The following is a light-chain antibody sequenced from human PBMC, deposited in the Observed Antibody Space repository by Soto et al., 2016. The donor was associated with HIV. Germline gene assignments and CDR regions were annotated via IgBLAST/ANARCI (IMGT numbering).Light chain of an antibody. V-gene: IGLV3-19*01. J-gene: IGLJ3*02. Sequence: SSELIQDPAVSVALGQTVRITCQGDSLRNYYATWYQQKPGQAPVLVIHGKNNRPSGIPDRFSGSSSGNTGSLTITGTQAEDEADYYCNSRDSSGNQWVFGGGTKLTVL. CDR1: SLRNYY. CDR2: GKN. CDR3: NSRDSSGNQWV.